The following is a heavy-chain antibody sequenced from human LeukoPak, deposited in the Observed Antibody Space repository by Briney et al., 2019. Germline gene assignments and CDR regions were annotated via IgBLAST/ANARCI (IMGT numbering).Heavy chain of an antibody. V-gene: IGHV3-21*01. CDR3: ARDPDTSGWAPYYLDY. Sequence: PGGSLRLSCAASGFTFSIYNMNWVRQAPGKGLEWVSSISSSSAYIYYAASVKGRFTISRDNAKNSLYLQMNSLRAEGTAVYYCARDPDTSGWAPYYLDYWGLGTLVTVSS. J-gene: IGHJ4*02. D-gene: IGHD6-19*01. CDR1: GFTFSIYN. CDR2: ISSSSAYI.